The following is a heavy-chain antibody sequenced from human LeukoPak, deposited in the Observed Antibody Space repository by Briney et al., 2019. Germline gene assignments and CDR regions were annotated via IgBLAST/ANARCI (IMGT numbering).Heavy chain of an antibody. D-gene: IGHD3-9*01. CDR2: MNPNSGNT. CDR3: ASSEGDMTAFDY. V-gene: IGHV1-8*01. CDR1: GYTFTRYD. Sequence: ASVKASCKASGYTFTRYDINWVRQATAQGLEWMGWMNPNSGNTGYAQKFQGRVTMTRNTSISTAYMELSSLRSEDTAVYYCASSEGDMTAFDYWGQGTLVTVSS. J-gene: IGHJ4*02.